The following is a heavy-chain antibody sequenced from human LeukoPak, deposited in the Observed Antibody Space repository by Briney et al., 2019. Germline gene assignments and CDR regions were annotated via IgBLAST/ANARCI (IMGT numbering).Heavy chain of an antibody. D-gene: IGHD6-19*01. Sequence: SETLSLTCTVSGGSISTYYWSWIRQPAGKGLEWIGYIYYSGSTNYNPSLKSRVTISVDTSKNQFSLKLSSVTAADTAVYYCARDSSGWYGDYGMDVWGQGTTVTVSS. J-gene: IGHJ6*02. CDR2: IYYSGST. CDR3: ARDSSGWYGDYGMDV. V-gene: IGHV4-59*01. CDR1: GGSISTYY.